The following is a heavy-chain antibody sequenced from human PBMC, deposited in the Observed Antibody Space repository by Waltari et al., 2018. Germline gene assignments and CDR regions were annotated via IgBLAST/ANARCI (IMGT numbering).Heavy chain of an antibody. J-gene: IGHJ4*02. Sequence: QVQLQESGPGLVKPSETLSLTCTVSGGSISGSYWSWIRQPAGKGLEWIGRIYSGGSTDYNPSLKSRHTMSVDTSKNQFSLKLSSVTAADTAVYYCARGPGRESREAFDYWGQGTLVTVSS. CDR1: GGSISGSY. V-gene: IGHV4-4*07. CDR3: ARGPGRESREAFDY. D-gene: IGHD3-10*01. CDR2: IYSGGST.